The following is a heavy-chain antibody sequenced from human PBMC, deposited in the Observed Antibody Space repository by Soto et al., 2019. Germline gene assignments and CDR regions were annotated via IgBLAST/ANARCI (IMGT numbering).Heavy chain of an antibody. CDR3: ARSTYYDILTGTAPYYYYMDV. V-gene: IGHV1-18*01. Sequence: ASVKVSCKASGSTFTSYRISWVRQAPGQGLEWMGWISAYNGNTNYAQKLQGRVTMTTDTSTSTAYMELRSLRSDDTAVYYCARSTYYDILTGTAPYYYYMDVWGKGTTVTV. J-gene: IGHJ6*03. D-gene: IGHD3-9*01. CDR2: ISAYNGNT. CDR1: GSTFTSYR.